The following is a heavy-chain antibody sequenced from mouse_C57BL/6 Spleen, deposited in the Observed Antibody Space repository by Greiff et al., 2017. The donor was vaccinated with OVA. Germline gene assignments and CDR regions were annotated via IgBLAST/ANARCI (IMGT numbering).Heavy chain of an antibody. D-gene: IGHD6-5*01. J-gene: IGHJ3*01. CDR2: IDPSDSYT. CDR1: GYTFTSYW. V-gene: IGHV1-50*01. Sequence: QVQLQQPGAELVKPGASVKLSCKASGYTFTSYWMQWVKQRPGQGLEWIGEIDPSDSYTNYNQKFKGKATLTVYTSSSTAYMQLSSLTSEDSAVYYCARDGLSRFAYWGQGTLVTVAA. CDR3: ARDGLSRFAY.